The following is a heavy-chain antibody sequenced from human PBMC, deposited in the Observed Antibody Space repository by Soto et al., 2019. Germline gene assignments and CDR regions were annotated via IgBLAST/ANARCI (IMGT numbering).Heavy chain of an antibody. J-gene: IGHJ4*02. CDR1: GGTFSSYA. V-gene: IGHV1-69*13. CDR2: IIPIFGTA. Sequence: SVKVSCKASGGTFSSYAISGVRQAPGQGLEWMGGIIPIFGTANYAQKFQGRVTITADESTSTAYMELSSLRSEDTAVYYCARDSKPGIAVAGTLFDYWGQGTLVTAPQ. D-gene: IGHD6-19*01. CDR3: ARDSKPGIAVAGTLFDY.